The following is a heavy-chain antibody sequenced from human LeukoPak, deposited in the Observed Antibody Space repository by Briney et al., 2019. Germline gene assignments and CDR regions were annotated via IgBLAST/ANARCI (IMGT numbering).Heavy chain of an antibody. D-gene: IGHD6-13*01. CDR3: ARELSSSAIYYGMDV. V-gene: IGHV3-21*01. CDR1: GFTFSSYS. CDR2: ISSSSSYI. J-gene: IGHJ6*02. Sequence: GGSLRLSCAASGFTFSSYSMNWVRQAPGKGLEWVSSISSSSSYIYYADSVKGRFTISRDNAKNSLYLQMNSLRAEDTAVYYCARELSSSAIYYGMDVWGQGTTVTFSS.